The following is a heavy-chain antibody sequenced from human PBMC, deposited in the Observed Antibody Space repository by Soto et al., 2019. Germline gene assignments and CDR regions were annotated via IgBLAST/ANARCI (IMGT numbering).Heavy chain of an antibody. V-gene: IGHV4-59*08. CDR1: GGSISSYY. CDR2: NFYSGST. Sequence: QVQLQESGPGLVKPSETLSLTCTVSGGSISSYYWNWIRQPPGKELEWIGYNFYSGSTNYNPSLTRRAPISVDTSKKQFSLELNSVTAAGTAVDYCARGRGGTYYAVYYWGQGTLVTVSS. D-gene: IGHD1-26*01. J-gene: IGHJ4*02. CDR3: ARGRGGTYYAVYY.